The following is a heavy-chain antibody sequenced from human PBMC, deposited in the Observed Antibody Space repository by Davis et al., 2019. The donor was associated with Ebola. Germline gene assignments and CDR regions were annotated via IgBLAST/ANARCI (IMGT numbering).Heavy chain of an antibody. CDR2: ISSSGSTI. D-gene: IGHD2-2*01. CDR3: AREKVECIGSSTSCRYYGMDV. Sequence: GESLKISCAASGFTFSDYYMSWIRQAPGKGLEWVSYISSSGSTIYYADSVKGRFTISRDNAKNSLYLQMNSLRAEDTAVYYCAREKVECIGSSTSCRYYGMDVWGQGTTVTVSS. V-gene: IGHV3-11*01. J-gene: IGHJ6*02. CDR1: GFTFSDYY.